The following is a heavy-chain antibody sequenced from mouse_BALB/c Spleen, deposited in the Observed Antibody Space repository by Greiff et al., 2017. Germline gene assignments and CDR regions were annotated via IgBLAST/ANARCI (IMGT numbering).Heavy chain of an antibody. J-gene: IGHJ4*01. Sequence: EVQVVESGGGLVKPGGSLKLSCAASGFTFSSYAMSWVRQSPEKRLEWVAEISSGGSYTYYPDTVTGRFTISRDNAKNTLYLEMSSLRSEDTAMYYCARANYYGSSYGAMDYWGQGTSVTVSS. D-gene: IGHD1-1*01. CDR1: GFTFSSYA. CDR3: ARANYYGSSYGAMDY. V-gene: IGHV5-9-4*01. CDR2: ISSGGSYT.